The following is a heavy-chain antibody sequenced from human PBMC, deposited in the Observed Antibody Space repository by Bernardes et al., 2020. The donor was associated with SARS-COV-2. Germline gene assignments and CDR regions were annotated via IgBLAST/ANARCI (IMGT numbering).Heavy chain of an antibody. CDR3: ARVSDYIWMSTYHYAMDV. J-gene: IGHJ6*02. Sequence: SETLSLMCTVSGDAIGNVISSNHWSWIRQSPGRGLEWIGHIYYSGYTNYNPSLHSRVTISIDTSRRQLSLRLRSVTAADTAVYFCARVSDYIWMSTYHYAMDVWGQGIPVSVSS. V-gene: IGHV4-61*01. CDR2: IYYSGYT. D-gene: IGHD3-3*01. CDR1: GDAIGNVISSNH.